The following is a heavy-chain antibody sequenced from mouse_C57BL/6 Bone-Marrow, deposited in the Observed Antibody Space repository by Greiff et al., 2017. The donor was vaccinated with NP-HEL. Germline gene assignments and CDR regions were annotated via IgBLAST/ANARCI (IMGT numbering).Heavy chain of an antibody. Sequence: QVQLQQPGAELVKPGASVKMSCKASGYTFTSYWITWVKQRPGQGLEWIGDIYPGSGSTNYNEKFKSKATLTVDTSSSTAYMQRSSLTSEDSAVYYCARAKGYYGSSYEGYFDDWGQGTTLTVSS. J-gene: IGHJ2*01. V-gene: IGHV1-55*01. CDR3: ARAKGYYGSSYEGYFDD. CDR2: IYPGSGST. D-gene: IGHD1-1*01. CDR1: GYTFTSYW.